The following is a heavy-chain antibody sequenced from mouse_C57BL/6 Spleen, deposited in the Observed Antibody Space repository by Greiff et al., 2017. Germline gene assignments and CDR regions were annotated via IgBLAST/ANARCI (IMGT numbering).Heavy chain of an antibody. CDR3: ARSPYDYDLYYAMDY. CDR1: GYAFSSYW. D-gene: IGHD2-4*01. Sequence: QVQLQQSGAELVKPGASVKISCKASGYAFSSYWMNWVKQRPGKGLEWIGQIYPGDGDTNYNGKFKGKATLTADKSSSTAYMQLSSLTSEDSAVYFCARSPYDYDLYYAMDYWGQGTSVTVSS. J-gene: IGHJ4*01. CDR2: IYPGDGDT. V-gene: IGHV1-80*01.